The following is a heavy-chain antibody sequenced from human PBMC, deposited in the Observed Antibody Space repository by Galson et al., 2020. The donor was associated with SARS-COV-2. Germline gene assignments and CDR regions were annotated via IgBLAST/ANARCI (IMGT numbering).Heavy chain of an antibody. Sequence: GGSLRLSCEGAGFIFGRYWMHWVRQAPGKGLMWVSRIDSDGSNIVYADFVKGRFTISRDNAKNTLYLQMNSLRAEDTAVYYCAREYSSGIGGDYWGQGTLVTVSS. V-gene: IGHV3-74*01. D-gene: IGHD6-19*01. CDR1: GFIFGRYW. J-gene: IGHJ4*02. CDR3: AREYSSGIGGDY. CDR2: IDSDGSNI.